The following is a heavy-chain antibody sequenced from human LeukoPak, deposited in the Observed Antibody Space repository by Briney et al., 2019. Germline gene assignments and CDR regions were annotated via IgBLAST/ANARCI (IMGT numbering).Heavy chain of an antibody. D-gene: IGHD6-6*01. CDR1: GYSISSGYY. CDR2: IYHSGST. J-gene: IGHJ5*02. CDR3: ARHGSPSWLVRGWFDP. V-gene: IGHV4-38-2*01. Sequence: PSETLSLTCAVSGYSISSGYYWGRIRQPPGKGLEWIGSIYHSGSTYYNPSLKSRVTISVDTSKNQFSLKLSSVTAADTAVYYCARHGSPSWLVRGWFDPWGQGTLVTVSS.